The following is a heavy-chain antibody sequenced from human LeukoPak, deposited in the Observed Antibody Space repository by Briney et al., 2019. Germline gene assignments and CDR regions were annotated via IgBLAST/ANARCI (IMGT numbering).Heavy chain of an antibody. V-gene: IGHV3-23*01. D-gene: IGHD3-22*01. CDR2: ISGSGGNT. Sequence: GGSLRLSCAVSGFTFRSYAMSWVRQAPGKGLEWVSGISGSGGNTYSADSVKGRFTISRDNSKNTLYLQMNSLRAEDTAVYYCAKVDSSGYYYPYYFDYWGQGTLVTVSS. J-gene: IGHJ4*02. CDR3: AKVDSSGYYYPYYFDY. CDR1: GFTFRSYA.